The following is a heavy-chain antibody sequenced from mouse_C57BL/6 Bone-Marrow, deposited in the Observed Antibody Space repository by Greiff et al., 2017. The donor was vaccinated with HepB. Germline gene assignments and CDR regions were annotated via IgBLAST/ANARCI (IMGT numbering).Heavy chain of an antibody. Sequence: EVKLMESGPGLAKPSQTLSLTCSVTGYSVTSDYWNWIRKFPGNKLEYMGYISYSGSTYYNPSLKSRISITRTTSKNQYYLQLNSVTTEDTATYYCARSYYSNLYYFDYWGQGTTLTVSS. CDR1: GYSVTSDY. J-gene: IGHJ2*01. CDR3: ARSYYSNLYYFDY. D-gene: IGHD2-5*01. V-gene: IGHV3-8*01. CDR2: ISYSGST.